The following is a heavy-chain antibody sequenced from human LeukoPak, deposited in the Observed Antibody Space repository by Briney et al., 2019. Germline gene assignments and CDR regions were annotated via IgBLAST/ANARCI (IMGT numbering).Heavy chain of an antibody. Sequence: SETLSLTCAVYGGSFSGYYWSWIRQPPGKGLEWIGEINHSGSTNYSPSLKSRVTISVDTSKNQFSLKLSSVTAADTAVYYCARGSSGYSYGSFDYWGQGTLVTVSS. D-gene: IGHD5-18*01. J-gene: IGHJ4*02. CDR2: INHSGST. V-gene: IGHV4-34*01. CDR3: ARGSSGYSYGSFDY. CDR1: GGSFSGYY.